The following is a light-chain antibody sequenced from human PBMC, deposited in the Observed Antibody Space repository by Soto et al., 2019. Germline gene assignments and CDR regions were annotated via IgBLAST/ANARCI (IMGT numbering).Light chain of an antibody. V-gene: IGLV1-51*02. CDR3: GTWDSSLSAGGV. Sequence: QSVLTQPPSVSAAPGQKVTISCSGSSSNIGNNYVSWYQQLPGTAPKLLIYENNKRPSGIPDRFSGSKSGTSATLGITGLQNGDEADYYCGTWDSSLSAGGVFGGGTKLTVL. CDR1: SSNIGNNY. CDR2: ENN. J-gene: IGLJ3*02.